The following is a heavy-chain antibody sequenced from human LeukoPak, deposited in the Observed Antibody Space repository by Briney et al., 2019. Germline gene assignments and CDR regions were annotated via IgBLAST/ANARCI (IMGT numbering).Heavy chain of an antibody. Sequence: GGSLRLSCAASGFTFSTYAMSWVRQAPGKGLQWVSGISDSGGSTYYADSVKRRFTISRDTSKNTLYLQMNSLRAEDTAVYYCAKDSSRGGSYYDYWGQGTLVTVSS. J-gene: IGHJ4*02. CDR1: GFTFSTYA. D-gene: IGHD1-26*01. CDR2: ISDSGGST. CDR3: AKDSSRGGSYYDY. V-gene: IGHV3-23*01.